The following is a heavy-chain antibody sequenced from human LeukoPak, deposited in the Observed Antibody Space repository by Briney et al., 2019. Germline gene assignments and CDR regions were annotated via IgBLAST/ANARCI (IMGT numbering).Heavy chain of an antibody. D-gene: IGHD6-19*01. V-gene: IGHV3-21*01. CDR2: ISSSSSYI. CDR3: ARDRASSSGWYGSSAFDI. J-gene: IGHJ3*02. CDR1: GFTFRSYS. Sequence: GGSLRLSCPASGFTFRSYSMNWVRQAPGKGLEWVSSISSSSSYIYYADSVKGRFTISRDNAKNSLYLQMNSLRAADTAVYYCARDRASSSGWYGSSAFDIWGQGAMVTVSS.